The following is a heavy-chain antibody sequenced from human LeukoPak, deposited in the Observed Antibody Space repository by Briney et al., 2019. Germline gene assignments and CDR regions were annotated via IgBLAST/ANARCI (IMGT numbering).Heavy chain of an antibody. J-gene: IGHJ4*02. CDR2: IYHSGST. CDR3: VRTLSGIAVAGSDY. V-gene: IGHV4-4*02. CDR1: GGSISSSNW. D-gene: IGHD6-19*01. Sequence: PSGTLSLTCAVSGGSISSSNWWSWVRQPPGKGLEWIGEIYHSGSTNYNPSLKSRVTISVDKSKNQFSLKLSSVTAADTAVYYCVRTLSGIAVAGSDYWGQGTLVTVSS.